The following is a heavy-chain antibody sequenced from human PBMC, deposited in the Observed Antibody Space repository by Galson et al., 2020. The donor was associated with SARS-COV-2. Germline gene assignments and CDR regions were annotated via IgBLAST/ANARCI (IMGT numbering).Heavy chain of an antibody. J-gene: IGHJ2*01. V-gene: IGHV3-30*18. CDR1: GFTFSVYG. D-gene: IGHD3-22*01. CDR3: AKGPDSSGYYVSWHFDL. Sequence: TGGSLRLSCAASGFTFSVYGMHWVRQAPGKGLEWVAVLSYDGSNTYYADSVKGRFTISRDNSKNTMYLQMNSLRAEDTAVYFCAKGPDSSGYYVSWHFDLWGRGTLVTVSS. CDR2: LSYDGSNT.